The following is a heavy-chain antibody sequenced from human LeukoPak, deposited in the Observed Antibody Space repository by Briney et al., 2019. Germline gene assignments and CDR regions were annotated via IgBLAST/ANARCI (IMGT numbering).Heavy chain of an antibody. D-gene: IGHD3-9*01. V-gene: IGHV3-15*01. Sequence: GGSLRLSCAASGFTFSNAWMSWVRQAPGKGLEWVGRIKSKTDGGTTDYAAPVKGRFTISRDDSKNTLYMQMNSLKTEDTAVYYCTAGLVSGYDILTASFDYWGQGTLVTVSS. CDR1: GFTFSNAW. J-gene: IGHJ4*02. CDR3: TAGLVSGYDILTASFDY. CDR2: IKSKTDGGTT.